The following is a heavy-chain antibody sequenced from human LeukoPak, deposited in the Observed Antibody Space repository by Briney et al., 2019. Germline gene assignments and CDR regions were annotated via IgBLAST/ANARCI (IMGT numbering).Heavy chain of an antibody. V-gene: IGHV4-4*07. CDR3: ARGSGTTSDYYYMDV. J-gene: IGHJ6*03. Sequence: SETLSPTCTVSGGSISSYYWSWIRQPAGKGLEWIGRIYTSGSTNYNPSLKSRVTMSVDTSKNQFSLKLSSVTAADTAVYYCARGSGTTSDYYYMDVWGKGTTVTVSS. CDR1: GGSISSYY. D-gene: IGHD1-7*01. CDR2: IYTSGST.